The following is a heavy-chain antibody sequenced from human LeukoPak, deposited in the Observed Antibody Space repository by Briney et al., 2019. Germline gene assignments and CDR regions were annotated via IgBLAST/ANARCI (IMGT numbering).Heavy chain of an antibody. J-gene: IGHJ4*02. V-gene: IGHV3-33*08. CDR1: GFTVSGNY. Sequence: GGSLRLSCAVSGFTVSGNYMTWVRQAPGKGLEWVAVIWYDGGNKYYADSVKGRFTISRDNSKNTLYLQMNSLRAEDTAVYYCARDRYGSGSYYEDYWGQGTLVTVSS. D-gene: IGHD3-10*01. CDR2: IWYDGGNK. CDR3: ARDRYGSGSYYEDY.